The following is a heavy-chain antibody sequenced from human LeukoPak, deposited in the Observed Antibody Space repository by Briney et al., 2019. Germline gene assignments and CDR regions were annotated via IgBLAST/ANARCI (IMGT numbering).Heavy chain of an antibody. Sequence: PSETLSLTCTVSGDSISTYYWSWMRQPPGKGLEWIGYVHYSGTTNYNPSLKSRVTISVDASMNQFSLKLTSLTAADTAVYYCARPGSGYTASGAFDIWGQGTMVTVSS. CDR3: ARPGSGYTASGAFDI. V-gene: IGHV4-59*08. CDR2: VHYSGTT. D-gene: IGHD5-18*01. CDR1: GDSISTYY. J-gene: IGHJ3*02.